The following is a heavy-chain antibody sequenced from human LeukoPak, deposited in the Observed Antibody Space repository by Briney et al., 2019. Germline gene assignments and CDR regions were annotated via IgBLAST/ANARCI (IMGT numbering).Heavy chain of an antibody. CDR3: ARIPRGGNYYYMDV. CDR2: IYTSGST. V-gene: IGHV4-61*02. CDR1: GGSISSGSYY. Sequence: PSETLSLTCTVSGGSISSGSYYWSWIRQPAGKGLEWIGRIYTSGSTNYNPSLKSRVTISVDTSKNQFSLKLSSVTAADTAVYYCARIPRGGNYYYMDVWGKGTTVTVSS. D-gene: IGHD2-2*02. J-gene: IGHJ6*03.